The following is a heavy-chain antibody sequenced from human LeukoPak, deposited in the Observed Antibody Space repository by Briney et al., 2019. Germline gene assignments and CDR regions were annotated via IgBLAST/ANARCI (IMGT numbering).Heavy chain of an antibody. V-gene: IGHV3-66*01. D-gene: IGHD1-26*01. J-gene: IGHJ4*02. Sequence: PGGSLRLSCAASGFTFSSYSMSWVRQAPGKGLEWVSVIYSGGSTYYADSVKGRFTISRDNSKNTLYLQMNSLRAEDTAVYYCARDRRSIVGATLHSDYWGQGTLVTVSS. CDR1: GFTFSSYS. CDR2: IYSGGST. CDR3: ARDRRSIVGATLHSDY.